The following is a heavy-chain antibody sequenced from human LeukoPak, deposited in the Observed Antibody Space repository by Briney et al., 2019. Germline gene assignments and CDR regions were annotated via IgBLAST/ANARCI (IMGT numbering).Heavy chain of an antibody. CDR3: ASGLEDYYGSGYYYYGMDV. Sequence: SVKVSCKASGGTFSTHPISWVRQAPGQGLEWMGRIIPILGIANYAQKFQGRVTITADKSTSTAYMELSSLRSEDTAVYYCASGLEDYYGSGYYYYGMDVWGQGTTVTVSS. D-gene: IGHD3-10*01. CDR2: IIPILGIA. CDR1: GGTFSTHP. J-gene: IGHJ6*02. V-gene: IGHV1-69*02.